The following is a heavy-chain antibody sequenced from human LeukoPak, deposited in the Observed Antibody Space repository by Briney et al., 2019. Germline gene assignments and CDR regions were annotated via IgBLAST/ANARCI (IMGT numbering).Heavy chain of an antibody. Sequence: GGSLRLSCAAAGFTFGTYVMNWVRQAPGKGLEWVSGIYSGGSTYYADSVKGRFTISRDNSKNTLYLQMNSLRAEDTAVYYCARAAGYGSFYDYWGQGTLVTVSS. D-gene: IGHD5-18*01. CDR3: ARAAGYGSFYDY. CDR2: IYSGGST. J-gene: IGHJ4*02. CDR1: GFTFGTYV. V-gene: IGHV3-66*01.